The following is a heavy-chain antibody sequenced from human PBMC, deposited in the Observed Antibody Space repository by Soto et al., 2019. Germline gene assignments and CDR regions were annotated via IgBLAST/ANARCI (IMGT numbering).Heavy chain of an antibody. CDR1: GYTFTSYA. D-gene: IGHD5-18*01. CDR2: INASNGNT. J-gene: IGHJ4*02. Sequence: VKVSCKASGYTFTSYAMHWVRQAPGQRLEWMGWINASNGNTKYSQKFQGRVTITRDTSASTAYMELSSLRSEDTAVYYCARGLNGYLHYFDYWGQGTLVTVSS. V-gene: IGHV1-3*01. CDR3: ARGLNGYLHYFDY.